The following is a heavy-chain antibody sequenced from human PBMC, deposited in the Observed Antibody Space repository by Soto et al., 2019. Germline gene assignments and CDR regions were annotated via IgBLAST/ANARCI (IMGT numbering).Heavy chain of an antibody. CDR3: AREPRAPETYVWGSYRSTGWFDP. CDR2: IYYRGST. J-gene: IGHJ5*02. D-gene: IGHD3-16*02. Sequence: QVQLQESGPGLVKPSQTLSLTCTVSGCSISSGGYYWSWIRQHPGKGLEWIGYIYYRGSTYYNPSLKSRVTISVDTSKNQLCLKLSSVTAADTAVYFCAREPRAPETYVWGSYRSTGWFDPWGQGTLVTVSS. CDR1: GCSISSGGYY. V-gene: IGHV4-31*03.